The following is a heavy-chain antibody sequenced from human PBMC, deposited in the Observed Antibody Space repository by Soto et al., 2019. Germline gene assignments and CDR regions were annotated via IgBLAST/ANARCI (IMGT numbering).Heavy chain of an antibody. J-gene: IGHJ3*01. CDR3: ARGLYAFDV. Sequence: QVQLVQSGAEVKKPGASVKVSCMASGYTFTNYDINWVRQATGQGLEWMGWMNPNSGNTGYAQKFQGRVTMTRNTSISTAYMELIRLGSEDTAVYYCARGLYAFDVWGHGTLVTVSS. V-gene: IGHV1-8*01. CDR1: GYTFTNYD. CDR2: MNPNSGNT.